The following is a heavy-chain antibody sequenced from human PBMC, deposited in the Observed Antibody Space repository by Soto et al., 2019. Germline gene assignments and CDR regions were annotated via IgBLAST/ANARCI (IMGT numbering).Heavy chain of an antibody. V-gene: IGHV1-69*01. Sequence: QVHLVQSGAEVKKAGSSVKVSCKAPGGTFKNNGISWVRQAPGQGLEWMGGIIPVFGTTNYAQKFQGRLTITADDFTSTVYKELSRLRYEDTAVYYCARENGVAVATILYYCDYWGPGTLVTVSS. CDR2: IIPVFGTT. D-gene: IGHD5-12*01. CDR3: ARENGVAVATILYYCDY. CDR1: GGTFKNNG. J-gene: IGHJ4*02.